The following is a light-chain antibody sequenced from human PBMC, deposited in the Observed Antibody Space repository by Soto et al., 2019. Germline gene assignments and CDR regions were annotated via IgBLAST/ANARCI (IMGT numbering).Light chain of an antibody. CDR1: SSDVGGYNY. CDR2: EVS. V-gene: IGLV2-14*01. CDR3: SSYTSSSTLNWV. J-gene: IGLJ3*02. Sequence: QSALTQPASVSGSPGQSITISCTGTSSDVGGYNYVSWYQQHPGKAPKLMIYEVSNRPSGVSNRFSGSKSGNTASLTISGLQAEDEADYYCSSYTSSSTLNWVFGGGTQQTVL.